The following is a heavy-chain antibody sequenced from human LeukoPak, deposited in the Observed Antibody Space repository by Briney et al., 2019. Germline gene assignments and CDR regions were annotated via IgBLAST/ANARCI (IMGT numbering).Heavy chain of an antibody. D-gene: IGHD2-21*01. Sequence: SETLSLTCTVPGYSISSGYYWGWLRQPPGKGLEWIGSIFHSGSTYYNPSLKSRVTITLDTSRNQFSLKLNSVTDADTALYYCARELGDRYHFYYMDVWGKGTTVTVSS. J-gene: IGHJ6*03. V-gene: IGHV4-38-2*02. CDR3: ARELGDRYHFYYMDV. CDR2: IFHSGST. CDR1: GYSISSGYY.